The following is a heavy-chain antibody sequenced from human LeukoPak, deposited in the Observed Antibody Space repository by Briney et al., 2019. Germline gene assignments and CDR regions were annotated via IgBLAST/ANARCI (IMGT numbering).Heavy chain of an antibody. CDR3: TRGSGRNCFDP. CDR1: GFTFSSYA. V-gene: IGHV3-23*01. J-gene: IGHJ5*02. CDR2: ISGSGGST. Sequence: GGSLRLSCAASGFTFSSYAMSWVRQAPGKGLEWVSAISGSGGSTYYADSVKGRFTISRDNSKNTLYLQMNSLRAEDTAVYYCTRGSGRNCFDPWGQGTLVTVSS. D-gene: IGHD3-10*01.